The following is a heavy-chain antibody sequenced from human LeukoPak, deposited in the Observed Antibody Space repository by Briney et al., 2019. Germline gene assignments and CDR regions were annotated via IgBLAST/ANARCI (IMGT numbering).Heavy chain of an antibody. Sequence: GGSLRLSCAASGFSFSSYAMIWVRQAPGKGLEGVAAIWCSGGSTYYGDSVKGRFTIARDNSKNTLYLQMNRLSAEDTAVYYCAKDGRVAAAGNYYYYMDVWGKGTTVSVSS. D-gene: IGHD6-13*01. CDR3: AKDGRVAAAGNYYYYMDV. CDR2: IWCSGGST. V-gene: IGHV3-23*02. CDR1: GFSFSSYA. J-gene: IGHJ6*03.